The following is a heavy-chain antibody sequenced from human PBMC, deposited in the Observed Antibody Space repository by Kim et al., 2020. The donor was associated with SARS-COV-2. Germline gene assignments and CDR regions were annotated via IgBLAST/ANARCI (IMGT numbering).Heavy chain of an antibody. V-gene: IGHV4-34*01. Sequence: TNNPSLKSRVTISVDTSKNKFSLNLTSVTAADTAMYYCARGAMRAWFDPWGQGTLVTVSS. CDR3: ARGAMRAWFDP. J-gene: IGHJ5*02.